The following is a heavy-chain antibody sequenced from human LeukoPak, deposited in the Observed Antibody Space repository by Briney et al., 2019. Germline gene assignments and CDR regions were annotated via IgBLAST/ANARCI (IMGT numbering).Heavy chain of an antibody. CDR1: GGSISSGSYY. Sequence: SQTLSLTCTVFGGSISSGSYYWSWIRQPAGKRLEWIGRIYPSGSTNYNPSLKTRVTISVDTSKNQFSLKLSSVTAADTAVYYCARDNSLRIAVAATGGGYFDPWGQGTLVTVSS. CDR3: ARDNSLRIAVAATGGGYFDP. CDR2: IYPSGST. J-gene: IGHJ5*02. V-gene: IGHV4-61*02. D-gene: IGHD6-19*01.